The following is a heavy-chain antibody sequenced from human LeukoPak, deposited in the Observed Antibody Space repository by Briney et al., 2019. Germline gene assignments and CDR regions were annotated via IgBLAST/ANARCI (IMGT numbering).Heavy chain of an antibody. J-gene: IGHJ4*02. CDR3: AKDPYCTNGVCSYYFDY. CDR1: GFTFSSYA. CDR2: ITDGAIST. V-gene: IGHV3-23*01. Sequence: GGSLRLSCAASGFTFSSYAMSWVRQAPGKGLEWVSTITDGAISTYYADSVKGRFTISRDNSKNTLYLQMNSLRAEDTAVYYCAKDPYCTNGVCSYYFDYWGQGTLVTVSS. D-gene: IGHD2-8*01.